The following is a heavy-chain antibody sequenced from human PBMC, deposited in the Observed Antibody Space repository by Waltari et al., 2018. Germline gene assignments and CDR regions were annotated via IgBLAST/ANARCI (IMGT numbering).Heavy chain of an antibody. CDR2: VRGDEWET. CDR3: ARLYDASAYYNTYLDP. V-gene: IGHV1-18*01. Sequence: QVQLVQSGAEVRKPGASVKVSCKASGYTFSNYGIAWVRQAPGQGLEWMGWVRGDEWETKDEREFEGRLTVTTDTSTNTAHMELRSLRSDDTAVYYCARLYDASAYYNTYLDPWGQGALVTVSS. D-gene: IGHD3-22*01. CDR1: GYTFSNYG. J-gene: IGHJ5*02.